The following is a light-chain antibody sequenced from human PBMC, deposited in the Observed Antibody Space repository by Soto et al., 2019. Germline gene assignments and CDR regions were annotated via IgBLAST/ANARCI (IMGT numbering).Light chain of an antibody. V-gene: IGLV4-69*01. CDR1: SEHSNYA. CDR2: INSDGSH. CDR3: QTWGVGIPWV. Sequence: QPVLAQSPSASASLGASVKLTCTLSSEHSNYAIAWHQQQPEKGPRYLMKINSDGSHNKGDEIPDRFSGSSSGPERYLSISSLQSEDEGDYYCQTWGVGIPWVFGGGTKLTVL. J-gene: IGLJ3*02.